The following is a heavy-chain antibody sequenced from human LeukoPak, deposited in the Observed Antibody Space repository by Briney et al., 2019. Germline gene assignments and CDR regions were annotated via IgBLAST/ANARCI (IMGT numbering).Heavy chain of an antibody. CDR3: ARGYSNYGYAFDI. CDR1: GFTFSSYS. J-gene: IGHJ3*02. V-gene: IGHV3-21*01. Sequence: GGSLRLSCAASGFTFSSYSMNWVRQAPGKGLEWFSSISSSSSYIYFADSVKGRFTISRDNARTSLYLQMNSLRAEDTAVYYCARGYSNYGYAFDIWGQGTMVTVSS. CDR2: ISSSSSYI. D-gene: IGHD4-11*01.